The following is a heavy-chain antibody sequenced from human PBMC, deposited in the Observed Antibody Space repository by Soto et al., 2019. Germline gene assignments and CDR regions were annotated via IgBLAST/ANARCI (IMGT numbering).Heavy chain of an antibody. CDR3: ARALFPDVDIYAMDV. J-gene: IGHJ6*02. CDR2: IWNDGSNK. V-gene: IGHV3-33*01. Sequence: GGSLRLSCAASGFTFRDHAMHWVRQAPGKGREWLAIIWNDGSNKFYAGSVQGRFTISRDNSKNTVYLQMNTLSAEDTAVYYCARALFPDVDIYAMDVWGQGTTVTV. D-gene: IGHD5-12*01. CDR1: GFTFRDHA.